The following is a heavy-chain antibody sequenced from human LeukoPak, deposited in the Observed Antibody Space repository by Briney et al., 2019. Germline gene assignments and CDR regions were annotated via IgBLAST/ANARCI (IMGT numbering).Heavy chain of an antibody. CDR3: ARDHLGYAFDY. CDR2: IKEDGSEK. J-gene: IGHJ4*02. V-gene: IGHV3-7*04. Sequence: GGSLRRSCAASGFTFSSYWMSWVRQTPQKGLEWVANIKEDGSEKYYVDSVKGRFTISRENTKNSLYLQMNSLRADDTAVYYCARDHLGYAFDYWGQGTLVTVSS. CDR1: GFTFSSYW. D-gene: IGHD5-18*01.